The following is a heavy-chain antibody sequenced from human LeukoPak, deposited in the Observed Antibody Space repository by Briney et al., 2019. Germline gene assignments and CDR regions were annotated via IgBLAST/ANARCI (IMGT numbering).Heavy chain of an antibody. D-gene: IGHD3-10*01. Sequence: SETLSLTCTVSGGSISSSSYYWGWIRQPPGKGLEWIGSIYYSGSTYYNPSLKSRVTISVDTSKNQFSLKLSSVTAADTAVYYCARTLADYGSGSYFPSYFDYWGQGTLVTVSS. J-gene: IGHJ4*02. CDR1: GGSISSSSYY. CDR3: ARTLADYGSGSYFPSYFDY. CDR2: IYYSGST. V-gene: IGHV4-39*01.